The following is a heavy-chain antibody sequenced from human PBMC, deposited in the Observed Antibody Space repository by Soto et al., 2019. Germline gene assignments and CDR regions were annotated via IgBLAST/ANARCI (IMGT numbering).Heavy chain of an antibody. CDR3: ARDWVVVVVAPRTVMDV. CDR2: INPNSGGT. D-gene: IGHD2-15*01. Sequence: ASVKVSCKASGYTFTGYYMHWVRQAPGQGLEWMGWINPNSGGTNYAQKFQGRVTMTRDTSISTAYMELSRLRSDDTAVYYCARDWVVVVVAPRTVMDVWGQGTTVTVSS. J-gene: IGHJ6*02. V-gene: IGHV1-2*02. CDR1: GYTFTGYY.